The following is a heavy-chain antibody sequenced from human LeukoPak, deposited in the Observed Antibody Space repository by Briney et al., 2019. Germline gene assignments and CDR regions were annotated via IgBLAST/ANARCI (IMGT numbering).Heavy chain of an antibody. J-gene: IGHJ4*02. Sequence: GASVKVSCKASGGTFSSYAISWVRQAPGQGLEWMGRIIPILGIANYAQKFQGRVTITADKSTSTAYIELSSLRSEDTAGDYCAVDTTIVSPPNFYYWGQGTLVTVSS. CDR2: IIPILGIA. CDR3: AVDTTIVSPPNFYY. D-gene: IGHD5-18*01. V-gene: IGHV1-69*04. CDR1: GGTFSSYA.